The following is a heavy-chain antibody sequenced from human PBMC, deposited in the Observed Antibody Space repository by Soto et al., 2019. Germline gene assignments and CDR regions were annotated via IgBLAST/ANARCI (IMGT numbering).Heavy chain of an antibody. V-gene: IGHV1-8*01. Sequence: GASVKVSCKASRYTFTSYDINWVRQATGQGLEWMGWMNPNSGNTGYAQKFQGRVTMTRNTSISTAYMELSSLRAEDTAVYYCAKEGIVGATHLDYWGQGTLVTVSS. CDR2: MNPNSGNT. D-gene: IGHD1-26*01. CDR3: AKEGIVGATHLDY. CDR1: RYTFTSYD. J-gene: IGHJ4*02.